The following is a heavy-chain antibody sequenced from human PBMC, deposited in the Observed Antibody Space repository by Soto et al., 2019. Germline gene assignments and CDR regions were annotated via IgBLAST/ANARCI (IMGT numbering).Heavy chain of an antibody. Sequence: ETLSLTCTVSGGSISSYYWSWIRQPPGKGLEWIGYIYYSGSTNYNPSLKSRVTISVDTSKNQFSLKLSSVTAADTAVYYCARAKTTANDAFDIWGQGTMVNVSS. CDR3: ARAKTTANDAFDI. CDR2: IYYSGST. V-gene: IGHV4-59*01. D-gene: IGHD4-17*01. J-gene: IGHJ3*02. CDR1: GGSISSYY.